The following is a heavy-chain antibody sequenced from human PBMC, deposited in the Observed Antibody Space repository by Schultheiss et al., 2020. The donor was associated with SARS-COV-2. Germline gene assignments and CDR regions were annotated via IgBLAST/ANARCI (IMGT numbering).Heavy chain of an antibody. D-gene: IGHD5-24*01. CDR2: ISGSGGST. CDR3: ASDVEMATIRSSAFDI. V-gene: IGHV3-23*01. CDR1: GFTFSNAW. Sequence: GGSLRLSCAASGFTFSNAWMSWVRQAPGKGLEWVSAISGSGGSTYYADSVKGRFTISRDNSKNTLYLQMNSLRAEDTAVYYCASDVEMATIRSSAFDIWGQGTMVTVSS. J-gene: IGHJ3*02.